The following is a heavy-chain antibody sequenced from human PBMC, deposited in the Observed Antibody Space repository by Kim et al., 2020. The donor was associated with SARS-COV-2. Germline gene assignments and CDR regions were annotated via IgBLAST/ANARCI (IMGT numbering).Heavy chain of an antibody. J-gene: IGHJ4*02. D-gene: IGHD1-1*01. CDR2: ISSNGGST. CDR3: ARGGSWWNEAPLDY. Sequence: GGSLRLSCAASGFTFSSYAMHWVRQAPGKGLEYVSAISSNGGSTYYANSVKGRFTISRDNSKNTLYLQMGSLRAEDMAVYYCARGGSWWNEAPLDYWGQGTLVTVSS. CDR1: GFTFSSYA. V-gene: IGHV3-64*01.